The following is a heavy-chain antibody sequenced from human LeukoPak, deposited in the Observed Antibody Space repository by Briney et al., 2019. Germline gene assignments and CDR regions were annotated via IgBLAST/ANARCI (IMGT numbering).Heavy chain of an antibody. CDR2: INSDGSST. CDR1: GFTFSSYW. CDR3: ARDPAGIAAAGSSFDY. D-gene: IGHD6-13*01. J-gene: IGHJ4*02. Sequence: GGSLRLSCAASGFTFSSYWMHWVRQAPGKGLVWVSRINSDGSSTSYADSVKGRFTISRDNAENTLYLQMNSLRAEDTAVYYCARDPAGIAAAGSSFDYWGQGTLVTVSS. V-gene: IGHV3-74*01.